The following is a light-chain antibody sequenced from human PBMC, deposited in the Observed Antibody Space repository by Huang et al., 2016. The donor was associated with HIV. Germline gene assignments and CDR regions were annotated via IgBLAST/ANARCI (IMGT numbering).Light chain of an antibody. J-gene: IGKJ1*01. V-gene: IGKV3D-15*01. CDR1: QGVSNN. CDR2: GAS. Sequence: EIVMTQSPATLSVSPGERATLSCRASQGVSNNIAWYQHKPGQTPRLRIHGASTRATGIAAKFSGRGSGTDFTLTITSLQPEDSAVYYCQHYNNWPPWTFGPGTQVEI. CDR3: QHYNNWPPWT.